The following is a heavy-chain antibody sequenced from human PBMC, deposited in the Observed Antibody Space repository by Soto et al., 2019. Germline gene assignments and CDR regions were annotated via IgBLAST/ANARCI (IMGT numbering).Heavy chain of an antibody. CDR3: AREFPYYVSSDSYLDY. CDR1: GGSISSSNW. Sequence: PSETLSLTCAVSGGSISSSNWWSWVRQPPGKGLEWIGEIYHSGSTNYNPSLKSRVTISVDKSKNQFSLKLSSVTPEDTAVYYCAREFPYYVSSDSYLDYWGQGALVT. V-gene: IGHV4-4*02. CDR2: IYHSGST. J-gene: IGHJ4*02. D-gene: IGHD3-16*01.